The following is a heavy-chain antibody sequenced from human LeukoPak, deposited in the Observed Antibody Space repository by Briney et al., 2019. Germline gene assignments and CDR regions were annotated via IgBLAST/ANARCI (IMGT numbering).Heavy chain of an antibody. CDR3: RDPFDY. Sequence: PGRSLRLSCAASGFTFSSYGMHWVRQAPGKGLEWVAFIPYDGSNKYYADSVKGRFTISRDNSKNTLYLQMNSLKAEDTAVYYCRDPFDYWGQGTLVTVSS. V-gene: IGHV3-30*02. CDR1: GFTFSSYG. J-gene: IGHJ4*02. CDR2: IPYDGSNK.